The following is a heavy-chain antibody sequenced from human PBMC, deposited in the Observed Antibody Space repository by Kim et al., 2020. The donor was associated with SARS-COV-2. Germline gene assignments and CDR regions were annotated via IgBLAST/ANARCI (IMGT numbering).Heavy chain of an antibody. D-gene: IGHD4-17*01. CDR1: GFTFSSYS. CDR2: ISSSSSYI. Sequence: GGSLRLSCAASGFTFSSYSMNWVRQAPGKGLEWVSSISSSSSYIYYADSVKGRFTISRDNAKNSLYLQMNSLRAEDTAVYYCARGPYGDYLPGPSDYWGQGTLVTVSS. V-gene: IGHV3-21*01. J-gene: IGHJ4*02. CDR3: ARGPYGDYLPGPSDY.